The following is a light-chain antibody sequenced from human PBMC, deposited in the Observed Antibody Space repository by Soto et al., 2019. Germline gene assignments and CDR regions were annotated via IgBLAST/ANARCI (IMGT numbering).Light chain of an antibody. CDR1: SSDIGGYNY. Sequence: QPVLTQPRSVSGSPGQSVTIPCTGTSSDIGGYNYVSWYQQHPGKAPKLMIYDVSKRPSGVPDRFSGSKSGNTASLTISGLQAEDEADYYCCSYAGTYTGVFGGGTKLTVL. CDR3: CSYAGTYTGV. CDR2: DVS. V-gene: IGLV2-11*01. J-gene: IGLJ3*02.